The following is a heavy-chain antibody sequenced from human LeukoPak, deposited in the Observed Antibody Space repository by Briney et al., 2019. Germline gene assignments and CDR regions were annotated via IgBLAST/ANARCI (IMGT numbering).Heavy chain of an antibody. CDR2: ISATGGST. D-gene: IGHD2-21*01. V-gene: IGHV3-23*01. Sequence: PGGSLRLSCSASGFTFSNYAMSWVRQAPGMGLEWVSSISATGGSTYYADSVKGRFTISRDNSKNTLYLHMNSLRAEDTAVYFCAKSQYTFAKFDYWGQGTLVTVSS. J-gene: IGHJ4*02. CDR1: GFTFSNYA. CDR3: AKSQYTFAKFDY.